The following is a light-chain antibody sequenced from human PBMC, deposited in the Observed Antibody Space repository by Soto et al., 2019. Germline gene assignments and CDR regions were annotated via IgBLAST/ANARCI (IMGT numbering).Light chain of an antibody. J-gene: IGLJ1*01. CDR3: TSYAISTTYV. V-gene: IGLV2-23*02. CDR2: EVS. Sequence: QSVLTQPASVSGSPGQSITISCTGTSSDVGSYNLVSWYQQHPGKAPKLMIYEVSKRPSGVSNRFSGSKSGNTASLTISGLQAGDETDYYSTSYAISTTYVFRTGTKLT. CDR1: SSDVGSYNL.